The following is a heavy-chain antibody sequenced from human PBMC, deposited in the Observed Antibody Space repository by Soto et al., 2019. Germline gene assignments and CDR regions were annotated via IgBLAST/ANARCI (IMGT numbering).Heavy chain of an antibody. CDR3: ARHGPLTNNWNQLNC. CDR2: IYYNGNT. D-gene: IGHD1-1*01. Sequence: QLQLQESGPGLVEPSETLSLTCTVSGGSISSSPYYWGWRRQPPGKRLQWIGNIYYNGNTFYNPSLKSRVAISIDTSKNQFSLRLSSVTASDTAVYYCARHGPLTNNWNQLNCWGQGTLVTVSS. CDR1: GGSISSSPYY. V-gene: IGHV4-39*01. J-gene: IGHJ4*02.